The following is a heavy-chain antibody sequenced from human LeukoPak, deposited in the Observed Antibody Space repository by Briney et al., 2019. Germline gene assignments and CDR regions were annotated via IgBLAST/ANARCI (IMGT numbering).Heavy chain of an antibody. D-gene: IGHD4-17*01. J-gene: IGHJ4*02. Sequence: GGSLRLSCAASGFTVSSNYINWVRQAPGMGLEWVSVIYSGGSTYYADSVKGRFTISRDNSKNTLYLQMNSLRAEDTAVYYCARLSHDYGDYPKAEELYWGQGTLVTVSS. CDR2: IYSGGST. CDR1: GFTVSSNY. CDR3: ARLSHDYGDYPKAEELY. V-gene: IGHV3-53*05.